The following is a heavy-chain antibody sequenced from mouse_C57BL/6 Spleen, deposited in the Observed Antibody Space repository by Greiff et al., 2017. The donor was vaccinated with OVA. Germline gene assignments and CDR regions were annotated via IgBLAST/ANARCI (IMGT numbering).Heavy chain of an antibody. CDR1: GFNIKDDY. CDR3: TTPVYCDY. CDR2: IDPENGDT. V-gene: IGHV14-4*01. Sequence: EVQLQQSGAELVRPGASVKLSCTASGFNIKDDYMHWVKQRPEQGLEWIGWIDPENGDTEYASKFQGKATITSDTSSNTAYLQLSSLPSEDTAVDYCTTPVYCDYWGQGTTLTVSS. J-gene: IGHJ2*01.